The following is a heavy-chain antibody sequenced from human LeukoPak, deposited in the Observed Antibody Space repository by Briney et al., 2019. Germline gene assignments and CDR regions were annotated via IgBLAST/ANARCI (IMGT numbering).Heavy chain of an antibody. J-gene: IGHJ4*02. Sequence: ASVKVSCKASGYTFIGYYMHWVRQAPGQGLEWMGWINPNSGGTNYAQKFQDRVTMTRDTSISTAYMELSRLRSDGTAMYFRARAYTGFEAFDYWGQGTLVTVSS. CDR3: ARAYTGFEAFDY. CDR2: INPNSGGT. CDR1: GYTFIGYY. V-gene: IGHV1-2*02. D-gene: IGHD5-12*01.